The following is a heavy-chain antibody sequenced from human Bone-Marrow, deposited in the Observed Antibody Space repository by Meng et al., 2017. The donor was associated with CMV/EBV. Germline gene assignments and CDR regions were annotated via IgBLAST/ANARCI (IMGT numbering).Heavy chain of an antibody. CDR3: APEVADTHYFDY. CDR2: INPNRGGT. V-gene: IGHV1-2*02. D-gene: IGHD3-16*01. CDR1: GYTFTGYY. Sequence: ASVKVSCKASGYTFTGYYMHWVRQAPGQGLEWMGWINPNRGGTSYAQKFQGRVTMTRDTSISTAYMELSRLTSDDTAVYYCAPEVADTHYFDYWGQGTLVTVSS. J-gene: IGHJ4*02.